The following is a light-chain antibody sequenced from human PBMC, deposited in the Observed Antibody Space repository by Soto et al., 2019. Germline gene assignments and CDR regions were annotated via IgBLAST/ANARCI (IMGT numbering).Light chain of an antibody. V-gene: IGKV4-1*01. CDR3: QQYFSTPLT. J-gene: IGKJ4*01. Sequence: QSPDALSVSLGARATINCKSSQSVLYSSNNKNYLAWYQQKPGQPPKLLIYWASTRESGVPDRFRGSGSGTDFTLTITSLQAEDVAVYYCQQYFSTPLTFGGGTKVDI. CDR2: WAS. CDR1: QSVLYSSNNKNY.